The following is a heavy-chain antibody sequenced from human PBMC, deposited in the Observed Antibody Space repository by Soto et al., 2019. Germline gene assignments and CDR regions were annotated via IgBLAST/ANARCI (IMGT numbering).Heavy chain of an antibody. CDR2: ISGSGGST. J-gene: IGHJ4*02. D-gene: IGHD3-22*01. CDR3: AKGLYYYESSAYMGY. V-gene: IGHV3-23*01. Sequence: EVQLLESGGGLVQPGGSLRLSCAASGFTFSSYAMSWVSQAPGKGLEWVSAISGSGGSTYYADSVKGRFTISRDNSKNTLYLQMNSLRAEDTAVYYCAKGLYYYESSAYMGYWGQGTLVTVSS. CDR1: GFTFSSYA.